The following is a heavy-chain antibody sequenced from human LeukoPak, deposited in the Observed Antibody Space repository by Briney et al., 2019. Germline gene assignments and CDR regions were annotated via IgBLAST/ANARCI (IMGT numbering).Heavy chain of an antibody. V-gene: IGHV3-9*01. Sequence: GGSLRLSCAASGFTFGDYAMHWVRQAPGKGLEWVSGISWNGGSVGYADSVKGRFTISRDSAKNSLYLQMNSLRAEDTALYYCAKDRSSSWYGLSYWGQGTLVTVSS. J-gene: IGHJ4*02. CDR1: GFTFGDYA. D-gene: IGHD6-13*01. CDR2: ISWNGGSV. CDR3: AKDRSSSWYGLSY.